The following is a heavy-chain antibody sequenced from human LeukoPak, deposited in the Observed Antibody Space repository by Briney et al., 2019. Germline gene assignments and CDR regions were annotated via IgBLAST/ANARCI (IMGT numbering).Heavy chain of an antibody. V-gene: IGHV3-30*03. CDR1: GFTFSSYG. Sequence: GGSLRLSCAASGFTFSSYGMHWVRQAPGKGLEWVAVISYDGSNKYYADSVKGRFTISRDNSKNTLYLQMNSLRAEDTAVYYCARDATQYLRYGYFDSWGQGILVTVSS. CDR3: ARDATQYLRYGYFDS. J-gene: IGHJ4*02. CDR2: ISYDGSNK. D-gene: IGHD3-9*01.